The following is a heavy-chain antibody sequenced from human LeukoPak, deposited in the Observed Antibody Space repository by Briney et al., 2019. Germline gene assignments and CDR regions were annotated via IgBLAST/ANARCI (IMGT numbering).Heavy chain of an antibody. J-gene: IGHJ4*02. CDR2: ISAYNSNT. D-gene: IGHD3-10*01. V-gene: IGHV1-18*01. CDR3: AREVRGVPHY. Sequence: ASVKVSCKASGYSFTSYGISWVRQAPGQGLEWMGWISAYNSNTKFAQKLQGRVSMTTDTSTSTAYMELRSLRSDDTAVYYCAREVRGVPHYWGQGTLVTVSS. CDR1: GYSFTSYG.